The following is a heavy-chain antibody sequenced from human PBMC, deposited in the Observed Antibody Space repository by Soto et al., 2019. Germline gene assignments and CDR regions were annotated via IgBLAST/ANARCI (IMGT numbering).Heavy chain of an antibody. V-gene: IGHV4-39*01. D-gene: IGHD2-15*01. CDR2: IYNRSTT. Sequence: SETLSLTCTVSGGSVNSPNYYWGWIRQPPGKGLEWIGSIYNRSTTYYNPSLKPRVTISADTSRNQFSLNLRSVTAADTAMYFCGRVVIAATSHPDFDYWGQGALVTVSS. CDR3: GRVVIAATSHPDFDY. CDR1: GGSVNSPNYY. J-gene: IGHJ4*02.